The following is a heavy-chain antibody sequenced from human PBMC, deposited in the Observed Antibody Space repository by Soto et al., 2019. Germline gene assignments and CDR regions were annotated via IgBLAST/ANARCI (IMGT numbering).Heavy chain of an antibody. V-gene: IGHV4-34*01. CDR1: GGSFSGYY. CDR3: ARVSMYYYDSSGYPY. Sequence: SETLSLTCAVYGGSFSGYYWSWIRQPPGKGLEWIGEINHSGSTNYNPSLKSRVTISVDTSKNQFSLKLSSVTAADTAVYYCARVSMYYYDSSGYPYWGQGTLVTVSS. D-gene: IGHD3-22*01. CDR2: INHSGST. J-gene: IGHJ4*02.